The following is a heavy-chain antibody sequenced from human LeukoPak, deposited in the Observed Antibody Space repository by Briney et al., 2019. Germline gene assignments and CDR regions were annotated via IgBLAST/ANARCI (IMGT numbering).Heavy chain of an antibody. J-gene: IGHJ4*02. Sequence: GGSLRLSCAASGFTFSTYAMSWVRHTPGKGLEWVSGISSGGNTQYTDSVEGRFTVSRDNSKNTLHLQMDSLRAEDTAIYYCTKDRRQWVVPYFDSWGQGTVVTVSS. D-gene: IGHD6-19*01. CDR1: GFTFSTYA. CDR3: TKDRRQWVVPYFDS. CDR2: ISSGGNT. V-gene: IGHV3-23*01.